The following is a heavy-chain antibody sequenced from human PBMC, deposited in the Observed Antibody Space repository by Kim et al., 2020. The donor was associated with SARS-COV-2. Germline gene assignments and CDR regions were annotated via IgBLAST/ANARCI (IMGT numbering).Heavy chain of an antibody. Sequence: GGSLRLSCAASGFTFDDYAMHWVRQAPGKGLEWVPGISWNSGSIGYADSVKGRFTISRDNAKNSLYLQMNSLRAEDTALYYCAKDIMTTVTSPLGAFDIWGQGTMVTVSS. D-gene: IGHD4-17*01. CDR2: ISWNSGSI. J-gene: IGHJ3*02. V-gene: IGHV3-9*01. CDR3: AKDIMTTVTSPLGAFDI. CDR1: GFTFDDYA.